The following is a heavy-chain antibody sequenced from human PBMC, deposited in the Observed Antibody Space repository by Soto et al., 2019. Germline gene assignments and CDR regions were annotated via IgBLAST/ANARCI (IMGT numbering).Heavy chain of an antibody. CDR2: MSHSGTT. D-gene: IGHD2-21*01. V-gene: IGHV4-59*01. CDR1: GASISNYY. CDR3: AREVGDCYPWDYFDP. Sequence: KPSETLSLTCTVSGASISNYYWSWIRQPPGKGLEWIGYMSHSGTTHYNPSLKSRVTISVDTSKNQLSLKLSSVTAADTAVYYCAREVGDCYPWDYFDPWGQGTLVTVSS. J-gene: IGHJ5*02.